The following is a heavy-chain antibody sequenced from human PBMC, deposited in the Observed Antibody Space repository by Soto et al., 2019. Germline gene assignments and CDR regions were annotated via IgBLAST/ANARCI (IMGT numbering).Heavy chain of an antibody. CDR3: ARTPSYCSSTSCYNYYYYYGMDV. Sequence: SGPTLVNPTHTLTLTCTFSGFSLSTSGMCVSWIRQPPGKALEWLALIDWDDDKYYSTSLKTRLTISKDTSKNQVVLTMTNMDPVDTATYYCARTPSYCSSTSCYNYYYYYGMDVWGQGTTVTVSS. V-gene: IGHV2-70*01. D-gene: IGHD2-2*01. CDR2: IDWDDDK. J-gene: IGHJ6*02. CDR1: GFSLSTSGMC.